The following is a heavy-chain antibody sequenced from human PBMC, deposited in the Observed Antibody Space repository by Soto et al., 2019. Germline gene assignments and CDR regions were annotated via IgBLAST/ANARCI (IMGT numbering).Heavy chain of an antibody. Sequence: KPXETLSLTCAVAGVSLTSGNWWTWVRQSPQRGLEYIGEIFHDGTANYYPSFERRVAMSVDTPRNQFSLKLTSVTAADTAVYFCARLVYDTRLNYMYFDFWGPGTLVTVSS. CDR2: IFHDGTA. CDR3: ARLVYDTRLNYMYFDF. V-gene: IGHV4-4*01. D-gene: IGHD3-10*01. CDR1: GVSLTSGNW. J-gene: IGHJ4*02.